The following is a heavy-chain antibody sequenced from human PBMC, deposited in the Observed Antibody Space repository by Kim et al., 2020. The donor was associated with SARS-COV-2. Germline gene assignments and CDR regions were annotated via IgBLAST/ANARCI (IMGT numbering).Heavy chain of an antibody. Sequence: GGSLRLSCAASGFIFSNFAIHWVRQAPGKGLEWVAVISYDGSNKYYADSVKGRFTISRDNSKNMLYLKMNSLRAEDTAVYYCTRDTSSGWPYYFDYWGQGTLVTVSS. D-gene: IGHD6-19*01. V-gene: IGHV3-30-3*01. CDR2: ISYDGSNK. CDR3: TRDTSSGWPYYFDY. J-gene: IGHJ4*02. CDR1: GFIFSNFA.